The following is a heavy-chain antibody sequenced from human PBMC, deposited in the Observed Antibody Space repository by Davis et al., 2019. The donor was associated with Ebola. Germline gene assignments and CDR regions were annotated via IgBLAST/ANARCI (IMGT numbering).Heavy chain of an antibody. Sequence: SVKVSCKASGGTFSSYAISWVRQAPGQGLEWMGGIIPIFGTANYAQKFQGRVTITADESTSTAYMELSSLRSEDTAVYYCARETPRWLAQFDYWGQGTLVTVSS. V-gene: IGHV1-69*13. CDR3: ARETPRWLAQFDY. CDR2: IIPIFGTA. D-gene: IGHD6-19*01. J-gene: IGHJ4*02. CDR1: GGTFSSYA.